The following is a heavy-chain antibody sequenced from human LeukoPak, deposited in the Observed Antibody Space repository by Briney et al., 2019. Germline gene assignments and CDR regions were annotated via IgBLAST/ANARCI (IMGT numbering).Heavy chain of an antibody. V-gene: IGHV4-59*01. CDR3: ARAGWYQLLYYMDV. CDR2: ISYSGST. J-gene: IGHJ6*03. D-gene: IGHD2-2*01. Sequence: SETLSLTCTVSGGSLSSYYWSWIRQPPGKGLEWMGYISYSGSTNYNPSLKSRVTISVDTSKNQISLKLSSVTAADTALYYCARAGWYQLLYYMDVWGKGTTVTVSS. CDR1: GGSLSSYY.